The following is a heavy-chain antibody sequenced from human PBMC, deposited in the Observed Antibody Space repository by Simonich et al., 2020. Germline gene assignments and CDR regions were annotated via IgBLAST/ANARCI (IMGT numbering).Heavy chain of an antibody. J-gene: IGHJ4*02. Sequence: QVQLQESGPGLVKPSETLSLTCTVSGGSISSYYWSWFRQPPGKGLEWIGYIYYSESTNYNPSLKSRVTISVDTSKNQFSLKLSSVTAADTAVYYCARGGLYFDYWGQGTLVTVSS. D-gene: IGHD2-15*01. CDR2: IYYSEST. V-gene: IGHV4-59*01. CDR1: GGSISSYY. CDR3: ARGGLYFDY.